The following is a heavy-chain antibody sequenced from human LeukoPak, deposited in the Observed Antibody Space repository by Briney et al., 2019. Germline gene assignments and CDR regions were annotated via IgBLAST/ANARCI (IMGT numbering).Heavy chain of an antibody. Sequence: PGGSLRLSCAASGFTFSSYPMNWVRQAPGKGLEWVSGISGSGGSTYYADSVKGRFTISRDNSKNTLYLQMNNLRAEDTAVYYCAKGGDYYGSGSYYRDGRLLVGWGQRTLVTVSS. V-gene: IGHV3-23*01. CDR1: GFTFSSYP. D-gene: IGHD3-10*01. J-gene: IGHJ4*02. CDR2: ISGSGGST. CDR3: AKGGDYYGSGSYYRDGRLLVG.